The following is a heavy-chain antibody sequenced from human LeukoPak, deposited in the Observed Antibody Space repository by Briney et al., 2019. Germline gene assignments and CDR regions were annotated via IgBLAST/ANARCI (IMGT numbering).Heavy chain of an antibody. V-gene: IGHV3-11*04. CDR1: GFTFSDYY. D-gene: IGHD3-10*01. J-gene: IGHJ4*02. Sequence: GGSLRLSCAASGFTFSDYYMSWIRQAPGKGLEWVSYISSSGSTIYYADSVKGRFTISRDNAKNSLYLQTNSLRAEDTAVYFCARAGQEWFGELGFDQWGQGTLVIVSS. CDR2: ISSSGSTI. CDR3: ARAGQEWFGELGFDQ.